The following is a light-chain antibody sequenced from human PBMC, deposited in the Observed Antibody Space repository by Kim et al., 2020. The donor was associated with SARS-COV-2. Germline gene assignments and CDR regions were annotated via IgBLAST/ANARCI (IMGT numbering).Light chain of an antibody. Sequence: KTVTIYSTGSSGNIASKDVQWYQQRPASAPTNVIYEDNERPSGVPDRFSGSIDSSSNSASLTISGLKTEDEADYYCQSYDDSNRGGFGGGTQLNVL. V-gene: IGLV6-57*02. CDR1: SGNIASKD. CDR2: EDN. CDR3: QSYDDSNRGG. J-gene: IGLJ3*02.